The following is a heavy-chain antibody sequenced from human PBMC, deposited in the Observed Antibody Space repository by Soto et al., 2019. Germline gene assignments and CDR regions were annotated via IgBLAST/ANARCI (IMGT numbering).Heavy chain of an antibody. D-gene: IGHD1-1*01. CDR1: GFTFSNYA. Sequence: GGSLRLSCAVSGFTFSNYAMHWVRQAPGKGLEWGAVISRDGSNKYYGDFVKGRFTISRDSSKNTLYLQMNSLREEDTAVYYCAKETGPQGGFDYWGQGTLVTVSS. J-gene: IGHJ4*02. CDR3: AKETGPQGGFDY. V-gene: IGHV3-30*18. CDR2: ISRDGSNK.